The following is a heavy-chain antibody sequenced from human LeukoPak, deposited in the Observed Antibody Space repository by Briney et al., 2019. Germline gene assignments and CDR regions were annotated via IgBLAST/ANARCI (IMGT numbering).Heavy chain of an antibody. CDR1: GYTLTELS. J-gene: IGHJ5*02. V-gene: IGHV1-24*01. CDR3: AHPPLGGDRLDP. CDR2: FDPEDGET. D-gene: IGHD2-21*01. Sequence: GASVKVSCKVSGYTLTELSMHWVRQAPGKGLEWMGGFDPEDGETIYAQKFQGRVTMTEDTSTDTAYMELSSLRSEDTAVYYCAHPPLGGDRLDPWGQGTLVTVSS.